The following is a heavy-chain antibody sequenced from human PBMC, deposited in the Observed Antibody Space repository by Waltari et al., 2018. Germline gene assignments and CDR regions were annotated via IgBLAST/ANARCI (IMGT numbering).Heavy chain of an antibody. CDR3: ARGELGLRRFDD. V-gene: IGHV4-61*09. CDR2: SYSDGIT. Sequence: VQLQESGPGLVQPSQTLSLICSFSGDSINSRVYYWTWIRQPAGKGREWIGYSYSDGITTSNPSLIGRRTMALDTSKTQFSLKLSFMTAADTAVYYCARGELGLRRFDDWGRGALVTVSS. D-gene: IGHD7-27*01. J-gene: IGHJ4*02. CDR1: GDSINSRVYY.